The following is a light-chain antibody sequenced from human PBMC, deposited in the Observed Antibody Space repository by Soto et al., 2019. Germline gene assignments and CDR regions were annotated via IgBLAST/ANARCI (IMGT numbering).Light chain of an antibody. J-gene: IGKJ1*01. CDR3: LQDYNYPWT. CDR1: QSINSW. Sequence: DFHMTQSPSTLSASVGDRVTITCRASQSINSWLAWYQQKPGKAPKLLIYKASSLESGVPSRFSGSGSGTDFTLTISSLQPEDFATYYCLQDYNYPWTFGQGTKVDIK. CDR2: KAS. V-gene: IGKV1-5*03.